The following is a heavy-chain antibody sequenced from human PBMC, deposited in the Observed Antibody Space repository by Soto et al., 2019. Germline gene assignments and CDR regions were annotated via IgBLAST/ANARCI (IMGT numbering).Heavy chain of an antibody. Sequence: LSLTCTVSGGSLTAYSWNWIRQPVGKGLEWIGRIDTSGKTNYIPSLKSRLTMSIDRFKNQFSLNLKVVTAADTAVYFCAKDESGAADIWGQGTMVTVSS. CDR2: IDTSGKT. D-gene: IGHD7-27*01. CDR3: AKDESGAADI. J-gene: IGHJ3*02. V-gene: IGHV4-4*07. CDR1: GGSLTAYS.